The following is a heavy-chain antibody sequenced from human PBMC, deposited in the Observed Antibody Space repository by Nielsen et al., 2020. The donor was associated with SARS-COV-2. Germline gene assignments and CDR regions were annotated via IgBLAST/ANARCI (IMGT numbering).Heavy chain of an antibody. CDR2: ISSSSSTI. CDR3: AREEWGLLSYMDV. V-gene: IGHV3-48*02. Sequence: GESLKISCAASGFTFSSYSMNWVRQAPGKGLEWVSYISSSSSTIYYADFVKGRFTISRDNAKNSLYLQMNSLRDEDTAVYYCAREEWGLLSYMDVWGKGTTVTVSS. CDR1: GFTFSSYS. J-gene: IGHJ6*03. D-gene: IGHD1-26*01.